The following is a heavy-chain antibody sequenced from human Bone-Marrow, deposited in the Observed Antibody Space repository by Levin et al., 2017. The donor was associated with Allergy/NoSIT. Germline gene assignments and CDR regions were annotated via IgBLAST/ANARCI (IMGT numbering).Heavy chain of an antibody. D-gene: IGHD3-9*01. CDR2: INHSGST. V-gene: IGHV4-34*01. CDR1: GGSFSGYY. CDR3: ARMGYDILTGYLANIWYYYYYGMDV. Sequence: SQTLSLTCAVYGGSFSGYYWSWIRQPPGKGLEWIGEINHSGSTNYNPSLKSRVTISVDTSKNQFSLKLSSVTAADTAVYYCARMGYDILTGYLANIWYYYYYGMDVWGQGTTVTVSS. J-gene: IGHJ6*02.